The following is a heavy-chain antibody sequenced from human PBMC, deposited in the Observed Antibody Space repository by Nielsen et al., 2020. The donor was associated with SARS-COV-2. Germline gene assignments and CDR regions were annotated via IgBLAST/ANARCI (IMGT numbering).Heavy chain of an antibody. CDR2: IFSNDEK. V-gene: IGHV2-26*01. D-gene: IGHD3-10*01. Sequence: SGPTLVKPTETLTLTCTVSGFSLSNARMGVSWIRQPPGKALEWLAHIFSNDEKSYSTSLKSRLTISKDTSKSQVVLTMTNMDPVDTATYYCARGPMVRGVTLFDYWGQGTLVTVSS. CDR1: GFSLSNARMG. CDR3: ARGPMVRGVTLFDY. J-gene: IGHJ4*02.